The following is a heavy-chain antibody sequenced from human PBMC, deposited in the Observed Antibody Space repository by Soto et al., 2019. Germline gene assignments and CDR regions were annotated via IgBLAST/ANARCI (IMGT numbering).Heavy chain of an antibody. J-gene: IGHJ4*02. V-gene: IGHV3-21*05. CDR1: GFSFSTYT. Sequence: GGSLRLSCAASGFSFSTYTMSWVRQAPGKGLEWVSYISSSSSYTNYADSVKGRFTISRDNAKNSLYLQMNSLRAEDTAVYYCARVPSSRNHFDYWGQGPLVTVSS. CDR3: ARVPSSRNHFDY. CDR2: ISSSSSYT. D-gene: IGHD3-10*01.